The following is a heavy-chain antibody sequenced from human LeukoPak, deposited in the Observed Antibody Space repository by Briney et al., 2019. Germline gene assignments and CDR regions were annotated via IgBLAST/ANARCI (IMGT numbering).Heavy chain of an antibody. Sequence: PGRSLRLSCAASGFTFSSYAMHWVRQAPGKGLEWVAVISYDGSNKYYAASVKGRFTISRDNSKNTLYLQMNSLRAEDTAVYYCARYESWGIYGMDVWGQGTTVTVSS. J-gene: IGHJ6*02. CDR2: ISYDGSNK. CDR1: GFTFSSYA. D-gene: IGHD6-13*01. V-gene: IGHV3-30-3*01. CDR3: ARYESWGIYGMDV.